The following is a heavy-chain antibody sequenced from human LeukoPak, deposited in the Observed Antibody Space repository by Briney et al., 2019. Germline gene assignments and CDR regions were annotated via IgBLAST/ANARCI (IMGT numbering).Heavy chain of an antibody. CDR2: ISAYNGNT. J-gene: IGHJ5*02. CDR1: GYTFTNYG. V-gene: IGHV1-18*01. D-gene: IGHD2-2*01. Sequence: GASVKVSCKASGYTFTNYGITWVRQAPGQGLEWMGWISAYNGNTNYAQKFQGRVTMTTDTSTSTASMELRTLRSDDTAVYYCARQPREYQLASGRQKLGWLNPWGQGTLVTVSS. CDR3: ARQPREYQLASGRQKLGWLNP.